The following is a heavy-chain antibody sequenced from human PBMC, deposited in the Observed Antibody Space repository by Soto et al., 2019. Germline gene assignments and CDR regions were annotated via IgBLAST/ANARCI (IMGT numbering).Heavy chain of an antibody. CDR3: ARHNAPIAAAGFDY. J-gene: IGHJ4*02. CDR2: IYYSGST. Sequence: SETLSLTCTVSGGSISSYYWSWIRQPPGKGLEWIGYIYYSGSTNYNPSLKSRVTISVDTSKNQFSLKLSSVTAADTAVYYCARHNAPIAAAGFDYWGQGTLVTVSS. CDR1: GGSISSYY. D-gene: IGHD6-13*01. V-gene: IGHV4-59*08.